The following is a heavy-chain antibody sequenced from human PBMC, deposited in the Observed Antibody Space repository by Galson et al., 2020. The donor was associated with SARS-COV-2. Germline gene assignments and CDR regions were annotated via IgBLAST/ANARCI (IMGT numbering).Heavy chain of an antibody. Sequence: ASVKVSCKASGYTFTSYGISWVRQAPGQGLEWMGWISAYNGNTNYAQKLQGRVTMTTDTSTSTAYMELRSLRSDDTAVYYCAREGGRIRWFGEGPDYWGQGTLVTVSS. D-gene: IGHD3-10*01. CDR3: AREGGRIRWFGEGPDY. V-gene: IGHV1-18*01. J-gene: IGHJ4*02. CDR2: ISAYNGNT. CDR1: GYTFTSYG.